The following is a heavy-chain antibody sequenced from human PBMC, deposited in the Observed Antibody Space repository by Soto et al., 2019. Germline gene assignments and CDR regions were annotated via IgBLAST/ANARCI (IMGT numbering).Heavy chain of an antibody. J-gene: IGHJ6*02. Sequence: ASVKVSCKASGYTFTSYGISWVRQAPGQGLEWMGWISAYNGNTNYAQKLQGRVTMTTDTSTSTAYMELRSLRSDDTAVYYCARDRNSGSYLGHYYYGMDVWGQGTTVTVSS. CDR1: GYTFTSYG. CDR3: ARDRNSGSYLGHYYYGMDV. D-gene: IGHD1-26*01. V-gene: IGHV1-18*01. CDR2: ISAYNGNT.